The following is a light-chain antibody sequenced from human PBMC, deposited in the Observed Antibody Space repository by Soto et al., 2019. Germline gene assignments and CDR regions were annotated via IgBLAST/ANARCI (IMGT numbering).Light chain of an antibody. CDR2: EVS. Sequence: QSALTQPASVSGSPGQSITISCTGTSSDVGGYNYVSWYQQHPGKAPKLMIYEVSNRPSGVSNRFSGSKSGNTASLTISGLQAEDESDYYCSSYTSSSLDYVFGTGTKLTVL. V-gene: IGLV2-14*01. J-gene: IGLJ1*01. CDR3: SSYTSSSLDYV. CDR1: SSDVGGYNY.